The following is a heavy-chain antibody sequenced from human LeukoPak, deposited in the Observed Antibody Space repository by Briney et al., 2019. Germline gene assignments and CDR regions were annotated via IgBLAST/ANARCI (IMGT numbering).Heavy chain of an antibody. D-gene: IGHD6-13*01. J-gene: IGHJ4*02. CDR3: AYSSSWSGMDFDY. Sequence: SETLSLTCAVYGGSFSGYYWSWIRQPPGKGLEWIGYIYYSGSTNYNPSLKSRVTISVDTSKNQFSLKLSSVTAADTAVYYCAYSSSWSGMDFDYWGQGTLVTVSS. CDR2: IYYSGST. CDR1: GGSFSGYY. V-gene: IGHV4-59*01.